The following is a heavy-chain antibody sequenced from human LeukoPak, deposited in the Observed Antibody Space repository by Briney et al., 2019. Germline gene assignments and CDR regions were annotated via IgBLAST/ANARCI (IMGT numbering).Heavy chain of an antibody. V-gene: IGHV3-7*01. CDR1: GFTFSSYW. J-gene: IGHJ5*02. CDR3: ARDRGNYCSSTSCFPGWFDP. CDR2: IKQDGSEK. D-gene: IGHD2-2*01. Sequence: GGSLRLSCAASGFTFSSYWMSWVRQAPGQGLEWVANIKQDGSEKYYVDSVKGRFTISRDNAKNSLYLQMNSLRAEDTAVYYWARDRGNYCSSTSCFPGWFDPWGQGTLVTVSS.